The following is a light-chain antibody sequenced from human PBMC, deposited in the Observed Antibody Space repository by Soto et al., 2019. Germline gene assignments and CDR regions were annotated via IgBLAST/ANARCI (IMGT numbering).Light chain of an antibody. CDR3: SSYAGSNNYVV. CDR1: SSDVGGYNY. CDR2: EVS. V-gene: IGLV2-8*01. Sequence: QSALTQPPSASGSAGQSVTIFCTGTSSDVGGYNYVSWYQQHPGKAPKLMIYEVSKRRSGVPDRFSGSKSGNTASLTVSGLQAEDVADYYCSSYAGSNNYVVFGGGTKLTVL. J-gene: IGLJ2*01.